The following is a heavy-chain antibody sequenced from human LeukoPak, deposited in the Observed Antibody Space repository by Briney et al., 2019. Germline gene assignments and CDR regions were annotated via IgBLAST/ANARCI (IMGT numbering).Heavy chain of an antibody. CDR3: ARDLVTVTKGFDI. J-gene: IGHJ3*02. CDR1: GDSFGSPY. CDR2: ISYIGTT. Sequence: PSETLSLTCAVSGDSFGSPYWTWIRKPPGRGLGWIGYISYIGTTNYNPSLKSRVTISIDTSKNQFSLKLSSVTTADTAAYYCARDLVTVTKGFDIWGLGTMVSVSS. D-gene: IGHD4-17*01. V-gene: IGHV4-59*11.